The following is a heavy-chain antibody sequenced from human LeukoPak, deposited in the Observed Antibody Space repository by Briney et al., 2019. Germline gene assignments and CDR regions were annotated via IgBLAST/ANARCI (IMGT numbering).Heavy chain of an antibody. D-gene: IGHD3-16*01. J-gene: IGHJ6*02. CDR3: ARGGGLDV. V-gene: IGHV3-7*03. CDR2: INRNGNVN. CDR1: GFTFSSYW. Sequence: GGSLRLSCAASGFTFSSYWMNWARQPPGKGLEWVDSINRNGNVNCYVDSVKGRFTISSDNAKNSLYLQMSNLRAEDTAVYFCARGGGLDVWGQGATVTVS.